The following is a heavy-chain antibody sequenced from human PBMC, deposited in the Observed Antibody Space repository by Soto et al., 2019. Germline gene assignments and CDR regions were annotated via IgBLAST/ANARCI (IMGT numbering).Heavy chain of an antibody. V-gene: IGHV1-18*04. CDR3: ARGKYDIVTGSSPWYYYYGMDV. D-gene: IGHD3-9*01. Sequence: QVQLVQSGAEVKKPGSSVKVSCKASGYTFTSYGISWVRQAPGQGLERMGWISAYNGNTNNAQKLQGRVTMTTDTSARTGDMERRSVRSDDTAVYYCARGKYDIVTGSSPWYYYYGMDVWGQETTVTVSS. CDR2: ISAYNGNT. CDR1: GYTFTSYG. J-gene: IGHJ6*02.